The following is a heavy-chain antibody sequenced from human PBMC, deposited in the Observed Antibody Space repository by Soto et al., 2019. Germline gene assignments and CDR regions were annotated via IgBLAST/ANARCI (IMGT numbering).Heavy chain of an antibody. Sequence: PGGSLRLSCAASGFTFSSYSMNWVRQAPGKGLEWVSSISSSSSYIYYADSVKGRFTISRDNAKNSLYLQMNSLRAEDTAVYYCARDGEGQQLVRLAYWGQGTRVTAPQ. D-gene: IGHD6-13*01. J-gene: IGHJ4*02. CDR2: ISSSSSYI. CDR3: ARDGEGQQLVRLAY. CDR1: GFTFSSYS. V-gene: IGHV3-21*01.